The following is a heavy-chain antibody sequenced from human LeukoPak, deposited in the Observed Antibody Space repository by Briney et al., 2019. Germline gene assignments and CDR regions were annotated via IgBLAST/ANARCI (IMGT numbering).Heavy chain of an antibody. CDR3: AREGCSGGSCYHDY. J-gene: IGHJ4*02. Sequence: SQTLSLTCSVSGGSISSGSNYWSWIRQPAGKGLEWIGRIHTSGSTNYNLSLKSRVTISGDTSKNQFSLKLSSVTAADTAVYYRAREGCSGGSCYHDYWGQGTLVTVSS. CDR1: GGSISSGSNY. V-gene: IGHV4-61*02. D-gene: IGHD2-15*01. CDR2: IHTSGST.